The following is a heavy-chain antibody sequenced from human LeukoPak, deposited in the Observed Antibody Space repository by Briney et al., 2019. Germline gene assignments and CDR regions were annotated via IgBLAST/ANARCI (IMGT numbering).Heavy chain of an antibody. CDR1: GFTFSGYG. D-gene: IGHD1-26*01. V-gene: IGHV3-30*02. Sequence: GGSLRLSCAVSGFTFSGYGMHWVRQAPGKGLEWVAFIRYDGSNKYYADSVKGRFTISRDNSKNTVYLQMSSLRPEDTAVYYCAKEYSGSFEYWGQGTLVIVSS. CDR2: IRYDGSNK. J-gene: IGHJ4*02. CDR3: AKEYSGSFEY.